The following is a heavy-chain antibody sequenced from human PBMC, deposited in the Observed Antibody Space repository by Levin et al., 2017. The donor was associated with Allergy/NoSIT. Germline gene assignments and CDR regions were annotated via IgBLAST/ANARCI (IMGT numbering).Heavy chain of an antibody. J-gene: IGHJ4*02. CDR2: IYHNGAT. V-gene: IGHV4-28*01. CDR1: GSSITNFIW. CDR3: ARMARSHHFDN. Sequence: SQTLSLTYSVSGSSITNFIWWGWIRQPPGKGLEWIGYIYHNGATQYNPSLKSRATLSVDSSKNQIFLSLSSLTAVDTAVYYCARMARSHHFDNWGQGTLVAVS.